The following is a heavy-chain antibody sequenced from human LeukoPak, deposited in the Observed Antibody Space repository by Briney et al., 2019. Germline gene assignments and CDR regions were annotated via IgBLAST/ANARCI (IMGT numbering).Heavy chain of an antibody. CDR2: IYHSGST. CDR3: ARQGITMIAFDY. CDR1: GYSISSGYY. V-gene: IGHV4-38-2*02. J-gene: IGHJ4*02. D-gene: IGHD3-22*01. Sequence: SETLSLTCTVSGYSISSGYYWGWIRQPPGKGLEWIGSIYHSGSTYYNPSLKSRVTISVDTSKNQFSLKLSSVTAADTAVYYCARQGITMIAFDYWGQETLVTVSS.